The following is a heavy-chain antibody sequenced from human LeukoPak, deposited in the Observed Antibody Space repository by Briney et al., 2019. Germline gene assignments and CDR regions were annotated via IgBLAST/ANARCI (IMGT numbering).Heavy chain of an antibody. D-gene: IGHD1-26*01. CDR3: ARAQWGSNYYYYYMDL. V-gene: IGHV1-69*05. CDR2: IIPIFGTA. Sequence: SVKVSCKASGGTFSSYAINWVRQAPGQGLEWMGGIIPIFGTANYAQKFQGRVTITTDESTSTDYMVLSSPGSEDTAVYYYARAQWGSNYYYYYMDLWGKGTTVSVSS. J-gene: IGHJ6*03. CDR1: GGTFSSYA.